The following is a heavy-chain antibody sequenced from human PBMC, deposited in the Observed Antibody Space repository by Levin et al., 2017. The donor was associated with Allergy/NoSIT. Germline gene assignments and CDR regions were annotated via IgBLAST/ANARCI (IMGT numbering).Heavy chain of an antibody. CDR2: ITSDGSHK. D-gene: IGHD3-16*01. Sequence: GESLKISCPASGLTFTDYGVHWVRQAPDKGLEWVAIITSDGSHKYYADSVRGRFTISRDNSRNTVYLQMNSLRVEDTAVYFCAALGSFDYWGLGTLVTVSS. CDR3: AALGSFDY. J-gene: IGHJ4*02. CDR1: GLTFTDYG. V-gene: IGHV3-30*03.